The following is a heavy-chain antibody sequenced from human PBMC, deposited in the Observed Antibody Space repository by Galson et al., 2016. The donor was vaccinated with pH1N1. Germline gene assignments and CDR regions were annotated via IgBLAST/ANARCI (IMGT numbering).Heavy chain of an antibody. D-gene: IGHD2-21*02. CDR1: GGSLTTYY. Sequence: SETLSLTCSVSGGSLTTYYWTWIRQPAGKGLEWIGRIFSSGATNYSPALKSRVTMSVDTFKNHFSLKLKSVTAADSAVYYCARMLQYGDPHQLDSWGQGTLVTVSS. CDR2: IFSSGAT. CDR3: ARMLQYGDPHQLDS. J-gene: IGHJ1*01. V-gene: IGHV4-4*07.